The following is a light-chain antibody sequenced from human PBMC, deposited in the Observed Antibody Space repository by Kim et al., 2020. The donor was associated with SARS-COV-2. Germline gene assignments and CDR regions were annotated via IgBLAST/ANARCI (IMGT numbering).Light chain of an antibody. CDR2: KIS. CDR1: QSLVRSDGNTW. V-gene: IGKV2-30*02. J-gene: IGKJ4*01. Sequence: DVVMTQSPLSLPVTLGQPASISCRSSQSLVRSDGNTWLSWFQQRPGQSPRRLIYKISNRDSGVPDRFSGSGSGTDFTLKISRVEADDVGVYYCMHVTHWPRTFGGGTKVDIK. CDR3: MHVTHWPRT.